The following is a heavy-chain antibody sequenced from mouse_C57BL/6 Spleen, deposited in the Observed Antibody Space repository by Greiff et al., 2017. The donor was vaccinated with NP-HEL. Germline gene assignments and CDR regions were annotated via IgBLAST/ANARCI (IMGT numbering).Heavy chain of an antibody. V-gene: IGHV1-50*01. Sequence: VQLQQPGAELVKPGASVKLSCKASGYTFTSYWMQWVKQRPGQGLEWIGEIDPSDSYTNYNQKFKGKATLTVYTSSSTAYMQLSSLTSEDSAVYYCARYRLPYAMDYWGQGTSVTVSS. CDR3: ARYRLPYAMDY. CDR2: IDPSDSYT. D-gene: IGHD2-10*01. CDR1: GYTFTSYW. J-gene: IGHJ4*01.